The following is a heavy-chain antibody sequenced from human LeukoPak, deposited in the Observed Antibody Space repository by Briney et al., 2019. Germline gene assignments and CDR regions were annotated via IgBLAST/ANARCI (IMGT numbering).Heavy chain of an antibody. CDR2: IFWDDNE. V-gene: IGHV2-5*02. Sequence: SGPTLVNPPQTLTLTCTFSGFSLSTGGMGVGWIRQLPGKALEWLAFIFWDDNERCSPSLKNRLTITKDTSKNQVILTMTNMDPVDTATYYCSHRHNLGVTGPVVTFDSWGQGTLVTVSS. J-gene: IGHJ5*01. D-gene: IGHD2-21*02. CDR1: GFSLSTGGMG. CDR3: SHRHNLGVTGPVVTFDS.